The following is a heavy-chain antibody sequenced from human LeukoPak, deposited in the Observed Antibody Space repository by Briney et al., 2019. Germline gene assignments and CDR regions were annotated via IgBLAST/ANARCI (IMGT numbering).Heavy chain of an antibody. Sequence: PSETLSLTCAVYGGSFSGYYWSWIRQPPGKGLEWIGEINHSGSTNYNPSLKSRVTISVDTSKNQFSLKLSSVTAADTAVYYCVRGAPAAGTDAFDIWGQGTMVTVSS. D-gene: IGHD6-13*01. CDR3: VRGAPAAGTDAFDI. CDR1: GGSFSGYY. V-gene: IGHV4-34*01. J-gene: IGHJ3*02. CDR2: INHSGST.